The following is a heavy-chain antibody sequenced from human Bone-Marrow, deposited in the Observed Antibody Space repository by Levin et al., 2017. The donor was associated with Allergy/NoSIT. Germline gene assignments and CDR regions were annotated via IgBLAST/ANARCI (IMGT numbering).Heavy chain of an antibody. J-gene: IGHJ2*01. CDR1: GFIFDQHG. CDR2: INWNGDSI. Sequence: SGGSLRLSCAASGFIFDQHGMSWVRQAPGKGLEWVSGINWNGDSIDYADSVKGRFTISRDNGRNSLYLQMNGLRAADTALYYCAGVRQAGYYESTGSYRVTLWYFDLWGRGTLVTVSS. CDR3: AGVRQAGYYESTGSYRVTLWYFDL. D-gene: IGHD3-22*01. V-gene: IGHV3-20*04.